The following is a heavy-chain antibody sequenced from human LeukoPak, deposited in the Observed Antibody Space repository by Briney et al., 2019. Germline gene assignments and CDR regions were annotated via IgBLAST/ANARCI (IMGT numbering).Heavy chain of an antibody. CDR1: GYTFTDFY. J-gene: IGHJ5*02. D-gene: IGHD6-19*01. V-gene: IGHV1-18*04. CDR3: AWNQPDSRGWYRGGDR. CDR2: ISAYTGAT. Sequence: ASVKVSCKASGYTFTDFYFNWVRQAPGQGLEWMGWISAYTGATDYAQKLQGRLTMTTDTSTSTAYMEVRSLRSDDTAVYYCAWNQPDSRGWYRGGDRWGQGTQVTVSS.